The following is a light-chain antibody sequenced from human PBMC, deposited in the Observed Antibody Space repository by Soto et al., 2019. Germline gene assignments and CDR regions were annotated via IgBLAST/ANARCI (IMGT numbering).Light chain of an antibody. J-gene: IGLJ2*01. CDR3: AAWDDSLNGPV. Sequence: QTVVTQPPSASGTPGQRVTFSCSGSSSNIGSNTVNWYQQLPGTAPKLLIYSNNQRPSGVPDRFSGSKSGTSAFLAISGLQSEDEADYYCAAWDDSLNGPVFGGGTQLTVL. CDR2: SNN. CDR1: SSNIGSNT. V-gene: IGLV1-44*01.